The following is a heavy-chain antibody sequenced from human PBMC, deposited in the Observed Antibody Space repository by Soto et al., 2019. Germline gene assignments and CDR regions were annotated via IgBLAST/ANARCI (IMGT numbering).Heavy chain of an antibody. Sequence: PGGSLRLSCAASGFTFSDYYMSWIRQAPGKGLEWVSYISSSGSTIYYADSVKGRFTISRDNAKNSLYLQMNSLRAEDTAVYYCARERNPEYSGYSYFDDWGQGTLVTVAS. CDR2: ISSSGSTI. J-gene: IGHJ4*02. D-gene: IGHD5-12*01. CDR1: GFTFSDYY. V-gene: IGHV3-11*01. CDR3: ARERNPEYSGYSYFDD.